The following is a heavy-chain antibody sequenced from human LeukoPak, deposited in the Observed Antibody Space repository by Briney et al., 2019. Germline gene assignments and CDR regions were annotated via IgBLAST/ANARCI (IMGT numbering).Heavy chain of an antibody. CDR1: GGSISSGGYY. J-gene: IGHJ6*03. CDR3: VAATRKSYPTYYYYMDV. V-gene: IGHV4-30-2*01. CDR2: IYHSGST. D-gene: IGHD2-15*01. Sequence: SETLSLTCTVSGGSISSGGYYWSWIRQPPGKGLEWIGYIYHSGSTYYNPSLKSRVTISVDRSKNQFSLKLSSVTAADTAVYYCVAATRKSYPTYYYYMDVWGKGTTVTVSS.